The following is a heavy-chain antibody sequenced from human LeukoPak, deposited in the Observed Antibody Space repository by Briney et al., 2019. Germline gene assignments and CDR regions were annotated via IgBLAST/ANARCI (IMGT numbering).Heavy chain of an antibody. J-gene: IGHJ4*02. CDR2: INPNSGGT. Sequence: ASVKVSCKASGYTFTGYSMHWVRQAPGQGLEWMGWINPNSGGTNYAQKFQGRVTMTRDTSISTAYMELSRLRSDDTAVYYCARGRIAVSGYFDYWGQGTLVTVSS. CDR1: GYTFTGYS. D-gene: IGHD6-19*01. CDR3: ARGRIAVSGYFDY. V-gene: IGHV1-2*02.